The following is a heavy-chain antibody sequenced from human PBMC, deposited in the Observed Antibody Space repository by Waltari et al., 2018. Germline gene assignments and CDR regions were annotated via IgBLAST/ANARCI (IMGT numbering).Heavy chain of an antibody. CDR3: AKDSGNWGYAFDI. V-gene: IGHV3-30*02. CDR1: GFNFGRNG. CDR2: IQCDARGE. Sequence: QVQLVESGGGVVQPGGSLRLSCAASGFNFGRNGMHWVRQAPGKGMEWVAFIQCDARGENYADSVKGRFTSSRDNSKNTLHLQMNSLRGDDTAVYYCAKDSGNWGYAFDIWGQGTKVTVSS. D-gene: IGHD7-27*01. J-gene: IGHJ3*02.